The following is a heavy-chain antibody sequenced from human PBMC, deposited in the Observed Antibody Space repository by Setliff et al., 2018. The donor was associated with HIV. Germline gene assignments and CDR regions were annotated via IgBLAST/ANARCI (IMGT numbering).Heavy chain of an antibody. Sequence: SGPTLVNPTQTLTLTCTFSGFSLSTSGVGVGWIRQPPGKALEWLALIYWDDDKRDSPYLKSRLIITKDTSKNQVVLTMTNMDPVDTATYYCALEVKLLWAGWFDPWGQGTLVTVSS. V-gene: IGHV2-5*02. CDR3: ALEVKLLWAGWFDP. CDR2: IYWDDDK. D-gene: IGHD3-10*01. J-gene: IGHJ5*02. CDR1: GFSLSTSGVG.